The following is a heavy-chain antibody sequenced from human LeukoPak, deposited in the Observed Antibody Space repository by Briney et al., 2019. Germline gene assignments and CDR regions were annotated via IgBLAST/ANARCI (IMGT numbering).Heavy chain of an antibody. Sequence: GGSLRLSCAVSGFTFSSYWMSWVRQAPGKGLELVGRIKSKTSGGTIDYAAPVRGRFTISRDDTENMVFLQMSSLKTEDTAVYYCTRESGYKTSRQRGFDSWGQGILVTVSS. CDR3: TRESGYKTSRQRGFDS. V-gene: IGHV3-15*01. CDR2: IKSKTSGGTI. J-gene: IGHJ4*02. CDR1: GFTFSSYW. D-gene: IGHD5-12*01.